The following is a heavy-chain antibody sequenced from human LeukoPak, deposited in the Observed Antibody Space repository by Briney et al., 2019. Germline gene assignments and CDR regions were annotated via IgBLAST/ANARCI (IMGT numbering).Heavy chain of an antibody. CDR2: IYHSGST. CDR3: ARRVAAAGTTWFDP. V-gene: IGHV4-38-2*01. CDR1: GYSISSGYY. D-gene: IGHD6-13*01. J-gene: IGHJ5*02. Sequence: SETLSLTCAVSGYSISSGYYWGWIRQPPGKGREWIGSIYHSGSTYYNPSLKSRVTISVDTSKNQFSLKLSSVTAADTAVYYCARRVAAAGTTWFDPWGQGTLVTVSS.